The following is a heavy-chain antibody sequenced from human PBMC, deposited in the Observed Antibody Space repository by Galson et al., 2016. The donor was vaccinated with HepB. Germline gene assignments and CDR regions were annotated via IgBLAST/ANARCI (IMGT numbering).Heavy chain of an antibody. Sequence: LRLSCAASGFTFSDAWMSWVRQAPGKGLEWVGRIKSKTDGGTRDYAAPVNGRFTISRDDSRDTLYLQMNNLRTEDTAVYYCTTALAWGSYRPFDYWGQGTLVTVSS. CDR3: TTALAWGSYRPFDY. J-gene: IGHJ4*02. CDR2: IKSKTDGGTR. CDR1: GFTFSDAW. V-gene: IGHV3-15*01. D-gene: IGHD3-16*02.